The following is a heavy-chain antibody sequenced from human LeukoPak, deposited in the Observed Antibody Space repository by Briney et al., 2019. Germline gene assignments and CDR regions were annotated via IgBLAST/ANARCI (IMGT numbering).Heavy chain of an antibody. Sequence: ASVTVSCKASGYIFINHDIDWIRRAPGQGLEWMGWMNANTGKTGPARKFQGRLTMTRDTSLNTAYMELRNLRSEDTAVYYCARGAGAMGRDWFDPWGQGTLVTVSS. CDR2: MNANTGKT. V-gene: IGHV1-8*01. CDR3: ARGAGAMGRDWFDP. D-gene: IGHD3-10*01. J-gene: IGHJ5*02. CDR1: GYIFINHD.